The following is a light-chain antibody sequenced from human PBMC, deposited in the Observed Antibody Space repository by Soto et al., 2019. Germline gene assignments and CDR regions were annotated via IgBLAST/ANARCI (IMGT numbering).Light chain of an antibody. Sequence: QSVLTEPAPVSGSPGQSITISCTGTCRDVGSYKFVSWYQQHPGKAPKLMIYEGSKRPSGVSSRFSGSKSGNTASLTISGLQAEDEGDYHCCSYAGSSTVVFGGGTKLTVL. CDR1: CRDVGSYKF. J-gene: IGLJ3*02. CDR3: CSYAGSSTVV. V-gene: IGLV2-23*01. CDR2: EGS.